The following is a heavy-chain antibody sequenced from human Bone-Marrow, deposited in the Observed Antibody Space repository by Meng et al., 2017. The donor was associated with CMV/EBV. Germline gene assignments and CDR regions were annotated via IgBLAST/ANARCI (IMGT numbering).Heavy chain of an antibody. CDR1: GGFFSGYY. Sequence: GSLRLSCAVYGGFFSGYYWSWIRQPPGKGLEWIGEINHSGSTNYNPSLKSRVTISADTSKSQFSLKLSSVTAADTAVYYCARDTASSGWYVDDYYYGRDVWGQGNTVNVPS. V-gene: IGHV4-34*01. CDR3: ARDTASSGWYVDDYYYGRDV. CDR2: INHSGST. D-gene: IGHD6-19*01. J-gene: IGHJ6*02.